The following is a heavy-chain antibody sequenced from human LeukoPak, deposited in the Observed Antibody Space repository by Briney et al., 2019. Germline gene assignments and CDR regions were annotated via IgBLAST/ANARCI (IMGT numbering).Heavy chain of an antibody. J-gene: IGHJ4*02. CDR1: GFTFSSYA. V-gene: IGHV3-23*01. Sequence: GGSLRLSCAASGFTFSSYAMSWVRQAPGKGLELVSSVSGSGGYTYYAGSVKGRFTIARDNSKNTLSLQMNSLRAEDTAIYCCAKDRPNYYDSSGHYYRRDGDYWGQGTLVTVSS. CDR3: AKDRPNYYDSSGHYYRRDGDY. D-gene: IGHD3-22*01. CDR2: VSGSGGYT.